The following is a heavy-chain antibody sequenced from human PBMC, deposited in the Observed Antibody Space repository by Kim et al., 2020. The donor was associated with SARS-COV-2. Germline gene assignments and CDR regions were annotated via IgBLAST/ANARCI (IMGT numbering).Heavy chain of an antibody. V-gene: IGHV6-1*01. J-gene: IGHJ3*02. Sequence: DYAGTVKSRIAINADTSKNQYTLQLNSVSTEETAVYYCARDTPGQKAYDIWGQGTMVTVSS. CDR3: ARDTPGQKAYDI.